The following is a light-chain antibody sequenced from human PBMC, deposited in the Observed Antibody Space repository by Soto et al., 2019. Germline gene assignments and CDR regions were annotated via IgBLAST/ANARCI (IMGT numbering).Light chain of an antibody. CDR2: EDI. V-gene: IGLV2-23*01. CDR3: FLYAGSTTWV. CDR1: SSDVGSYNL. J-gene: IGLJ3*02. Sequence: QSVLTQPASVSGSPGQSITISCTGTSSDVGSYNLVSWYRHHPGKAPKLMIYEDIKRPSGVSNRFSGSKSGNTASLTISGLQAEDEADYYCFLYAGSTTWVFGGGTKVTVL.